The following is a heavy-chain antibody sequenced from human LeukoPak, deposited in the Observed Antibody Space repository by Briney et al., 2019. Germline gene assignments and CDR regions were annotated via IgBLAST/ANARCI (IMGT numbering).Heavy chain of an antibody. J-gene: IGHJ4*02. CDR2: ITWNSGSI. CDR1: GFTFGDYA. V-gene: IGHV3-9*01. D-gene: IGHD4-17*01. Sequence: GRSLRLSCAASGFTFGDYAMYWVRQAPGKGLEWVSGITWNSGSIGYADSVKGRFTISRDNAKNSLYLQMNSLRAEDTALYYCAKGHYGDYSMIDYWGQGTLVTVSS. CDR3: AKGHYGDYSMIDY.